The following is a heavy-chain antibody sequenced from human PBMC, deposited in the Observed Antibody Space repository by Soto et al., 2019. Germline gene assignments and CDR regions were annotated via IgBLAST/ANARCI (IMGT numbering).Heavy chain of an antibody. CDR2: INAGNGNT. CDR1: GYTFTSYA. V-gene: IGHV1-3*01. CDR3: ARELGYSGYVLFDY. D-gene: IGHD5-12*01. J-gene: IGHJ4*02. Sequence: ASVKVSCKASGYTFTSYAMHWVRQAPGQRLEWMGWINAGNGNTKYSQKFQGRVTITRDTSASTAYMELSSLRSEDTAVYYCARELGYSGYVLFDYWGQGTLVTVSS.